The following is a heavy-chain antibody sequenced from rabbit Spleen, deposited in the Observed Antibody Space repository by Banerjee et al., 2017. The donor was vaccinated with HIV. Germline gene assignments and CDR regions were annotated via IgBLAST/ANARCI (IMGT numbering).Heavy chain of an antibody. V-gene: IGHV1S45*01. CDR1: GFDFSGEG. D-gene: IGHD2-1*01. CDR3: ARGSATMTMVITGYYLHV. J-gene: IGHJ4*01. Sequence: EQLVESGGGLVQPGGSLKLSCKASGFDFSGEGVSWVRQAPGTGLEWIACINAVTGKAVYASWAKGRFTFSKTSSTTVTLQMTSLTAADTATYFCARGSATMTMVITGYYLHVWGQGTLVTVS. CDR2: INAVTGKA.